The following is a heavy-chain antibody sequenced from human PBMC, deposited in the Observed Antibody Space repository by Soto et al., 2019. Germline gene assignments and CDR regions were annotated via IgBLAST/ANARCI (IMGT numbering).Heavy chain of an antibody. D-gene: IGHD3-22*01. CDR2: IYYSGST. CDR1: GGSISSYY. CDR3: ARLGSSGYYYESSYYYYGMDV. J-gene: IGHJ6*02. Sequence: SETLSLTCTVSGGSISSYYWSWIRQPPGKGLEWFGYIYYSGSTNYNPSLKSRVTISVDTSKNQFSLKLSSVTAADTAVYYCARLGSSGYYYESSYYYYGMDVWGQGTTVTVSS. V-gene: IGHV4-59*01.